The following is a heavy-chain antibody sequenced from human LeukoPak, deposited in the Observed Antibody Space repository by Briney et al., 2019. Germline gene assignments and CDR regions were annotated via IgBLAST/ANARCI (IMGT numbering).Heavy chain of an antibody. Sequence: GGSLRLSCAASGFTFSTYGMHWVRQAPGKGLEWVAFIRYDGSDKYYADSVKGRFAISRDNSKKMLFLQMNILRTEDTAVYYCAKSAILSCAITSCYYDFDYWGQGTLVTVSS. CDR3: AKSAILSCAITSCYYDFDY. CDR2: IRYDGSDK. D-gene: IGHD2-15*01. V-gene: IGHV3-30*02. J-gene: IGHJ4*02. CDR1: GFTFSTYG.